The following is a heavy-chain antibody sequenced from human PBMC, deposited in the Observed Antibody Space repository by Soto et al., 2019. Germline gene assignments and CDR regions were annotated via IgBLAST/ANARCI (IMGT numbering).Heavy chain of an antibody. CDR3: ARHVGSFWYFDL. D-gene: IGHD1-26*01. CDR2: IDTGCNT. V-gene: IGHV3-66*04. Sequence: EVQLVESGGGLVQPGGSLRLSCAASGFTVSSSYMGWVRPAPGKGLEWVSSIDTGCNTYYADSVRGRYTVSTDNSKDTLYLQMNSLRFDDSAMYYCARHVGSFWYFDLWGRGTLVTVSS. CDR1: GFTVSSSY. J-gene: IGHJ2*01.